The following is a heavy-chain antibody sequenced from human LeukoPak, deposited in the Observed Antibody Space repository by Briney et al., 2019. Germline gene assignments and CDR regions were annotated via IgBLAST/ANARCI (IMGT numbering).Heavy chain of an antibody. CDR2: ISSSSSTI. D-gene: IGHD1-20*01. CDR3: AREGYNWNDSRFYYYYYMDV. J-gene: IGHJ6*03. V-gene: IGHV3-48*02. Sequence: GGSLRLSCAASGFTFSSYSMNWVRQAPGKGLEWVSYISSSSSTIYYADSVKGRFTISRDNAKNSLYLQMNSLRDEDTAMYYCAREGYNWNDSRFYYYYYMDVWGKGTTVTVSS. CDR1: GFTFSSYS.